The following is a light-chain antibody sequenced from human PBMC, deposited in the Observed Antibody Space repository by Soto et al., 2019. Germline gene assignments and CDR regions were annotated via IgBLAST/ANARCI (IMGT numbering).Light chain of an antibody. CDR1: QSVSSY. CDR3: QQRTNWPSST. Sequence: EIVLTQSPATLSLSPGERATLSCRASQSVSSYLAWYQQKPGQAPRLLIHDASNRATGIPARFSGSGSGTDFPLTISSLEPEDFAVYYCQQRTNWPSSTFGQGTRLEIK. V-gene: IGKV3-11*01. J-gene: IGKJ5*01. CDR2: DAS.